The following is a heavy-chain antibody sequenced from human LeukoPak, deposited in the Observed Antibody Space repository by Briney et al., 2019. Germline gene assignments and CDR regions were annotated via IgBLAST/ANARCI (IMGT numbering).Heavy chain of an antibody. D-gene: IGHD6-13*01. J-gene: IGHJ4*02. CDR1: GFTFSSYA. Sequence: GGSLRLSCAASGFTFSSYAMHWVRQAPGKGLEWVAVISYDGSNKYYADSVKGRFTISRDNSKNTLYLQMNSLRAEDTAVYYCAREESWSLDYWGQGTLVTVSS. V-gene: IGHV3-30-3*01. CDR2: ISYDGSNK. CDR3: AREESWSLDY.